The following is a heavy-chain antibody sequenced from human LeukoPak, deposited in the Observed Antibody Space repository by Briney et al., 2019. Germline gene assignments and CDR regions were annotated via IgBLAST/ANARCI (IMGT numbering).Heavy chain of an antibody. D-gene: IGHD5-24*01. CDR2: IYHSGST. J-gene: IGHJ2*01. Sequence: PSETLSLTCTVSGYSISSGYYWGWIRQPPGKGLEWIGSIYHSGSTYYNPSLKSRVTISVDTSKNQFSLKLSSVTAADTAVYYCAREGGGRWLQLTQQWYFDLWGRGTLVTVSS. V-gene: IGHV4-38-2*02. CDR3: AREGGGRWLQLTQQWYFDL. CDR1: GYSISSGYY.